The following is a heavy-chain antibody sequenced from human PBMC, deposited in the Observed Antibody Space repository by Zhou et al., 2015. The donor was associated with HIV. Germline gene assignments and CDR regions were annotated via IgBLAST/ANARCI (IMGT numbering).Heavy chain of an antibody. CDR2: IIPILGIA. CDR3: ARVAGAGSKVEVPAAIHYYYYGMDV. V-gene: IGHV1-69*02. CDR1: GGTFSSYT. D-gene: IGHD2-2*01. J-gene: IGHJ6*02. Sequence: QVQLVQSGAEVKKPGSSVKVSCKASGGTFSSYTISWVRQAPGQGLEWMGRIIPILGIANYAQKFQGRVTITADKSTSTAYMELSSLRSEDTAVYYCARVAGAGSKVEVPAAIHYYYYGMDVWGQGTTVTVSS.